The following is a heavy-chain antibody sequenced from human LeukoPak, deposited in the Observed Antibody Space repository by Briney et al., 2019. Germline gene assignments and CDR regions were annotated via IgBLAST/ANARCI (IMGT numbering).Heavy chain of an antibody. J-gene: IGHJ4*02. Sequence: ASQTLSLTCTVSGGSISSGGYYWSWIRQPPGKGLEWIGYIYYSGSTNYNPSLKSRVTISVDTSKNQFSLKLSSVTAADTAVYYCARASQYSSSSGPFDYWGQGTLVTVSS. CDR1: GGSISSGGYY. V-gene: IGHV4-61*08. D-gene: IGHD6-6*01. CDR3: ARASQYSSSSGPFDY. CDR2: IYYSGST.